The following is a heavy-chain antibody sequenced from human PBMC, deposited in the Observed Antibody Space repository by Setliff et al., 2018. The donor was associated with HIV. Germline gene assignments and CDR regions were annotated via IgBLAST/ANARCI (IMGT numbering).Heavy chain of an antibody. D-gene: IGHD3-22*01. Sequence: ASVKVSCKASGYTFGAYYMHWLRQAPGQGLEWLGWINAKSGGTNNAQKFQGRVSMSSDTSNSTTYMELSGLTSDDTAVYYCAKCSEMLGTPATSSGYYCGWFDPWGQGTLVTVSS. V-gene: IGHV1-2*02. CDR3: AKCSEMLGTPATSSGYYCGWFDP. CDR2: INAKSGGT. CDR1: GYTFGAYY. J-gene: IGHJ5*02.